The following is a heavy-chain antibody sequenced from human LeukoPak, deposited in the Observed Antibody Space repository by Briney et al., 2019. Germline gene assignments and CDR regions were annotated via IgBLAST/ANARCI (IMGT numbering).Heavy chain of an antibody. J-gene: IGHJ4*02. V-gene: IGHV1-18*01. CDR3: ARGRAGEQQLVDY. D-gene: IGHD6-13*01. Sequence: APVKVSCKASGYTFTSYGISWVGQAPGQGLEWMGWISAYNSNTNYAQKLQGRVTMTTDTSTSTAYMELRSLRSDDTAVCYCARGRAGEQQLVDYWGQGTLVTVSS. CDR2: ISAYNSNT. CDR1: GYTFTSYG.